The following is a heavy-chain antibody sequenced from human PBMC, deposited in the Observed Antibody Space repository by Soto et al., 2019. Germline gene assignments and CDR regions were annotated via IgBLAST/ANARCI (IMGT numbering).Heavy chain of an antibody. V-gene: IGHV4-34*01. CDR2: INHSGST. Sequence: SETLSLPCAVYGGSFSGYYWSWIRQPPGKGLEWIGEINHSGSTNYNASLKSRVTISVDKSKNQFSLKLSSVTAADTAVYYCGRVKIDYDILTGYCYFDYWGQGTLVTVSS. CDR3: GRVKIDYDILTGYCYFDY. D-gene: IGHD3-9*01. J-gene: IGHJ4*02. CDR1: GGSFSGYY.